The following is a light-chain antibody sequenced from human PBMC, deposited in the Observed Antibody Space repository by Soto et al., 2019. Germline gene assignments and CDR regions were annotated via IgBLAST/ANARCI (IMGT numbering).Light chain of an antibody. CDR2: DAS. Sequence: AIQLTQSPSSLSASVGDRVTITCRASQGISSALAWYQQKPGKAPKLLIYDASSLESGVPSRFSRSGSGTDFTLYISSLQLEDFANYYCQQLDSYHPTFGGGNKVEIK. CDR3: QQLDSYHPT. J-gene: IGKJ4*02. V-gene: IGKV1-13*02. CDR1: QGISSA.